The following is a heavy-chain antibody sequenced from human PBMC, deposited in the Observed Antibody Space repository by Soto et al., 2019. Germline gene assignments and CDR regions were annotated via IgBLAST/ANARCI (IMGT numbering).Heavy chain of an antibody. CDR3: AADATAWQQMVPSDY. CDR2: IAVGSGYT. Sequence: GPEVKKPGTSVKVSCKASGFTFTSSAFQWVRQARGQRLEWIGWIAVGSGYTNYAQRFQDRVTLTRDMSTATTYMELSRLTSEDMAIYYCAADATAWQQMVPSDYWGQGTLVTVSS. CDR1: GFTFTSSA. J-gene: IGHJ4*02. V-gene: IGHV1-58*01. D-gene: IGHD2-8*01.